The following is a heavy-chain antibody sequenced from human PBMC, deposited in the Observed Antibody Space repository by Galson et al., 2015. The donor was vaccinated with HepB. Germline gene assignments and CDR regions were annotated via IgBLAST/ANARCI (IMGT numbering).Heavy chain of an antibody. Sequence: SLRLSCAASGFTFITYSMHWVRQAPGKGLEWVAVISYDGSNKYYADSVNGRFTISRDNSKNTVYLEMNSLRGEDTAVYYCARDPSPNGYSYAYLDSWGPGTLVTVSS. CDR1: GFTFITYS. J-gene: IGHJ4*02. CDR3: ARDPSPNGYSYAYLDS. CDR2: ISYDGSNK. V-gene: IGHV3-30-3*01. D-gene: IGHD5-18*01.